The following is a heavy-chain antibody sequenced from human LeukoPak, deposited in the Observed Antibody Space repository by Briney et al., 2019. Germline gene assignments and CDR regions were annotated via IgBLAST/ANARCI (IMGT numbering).Heavy chain of an antibody. CDR3: ARTYDPYYYYYMDI. J-gene: IGHJ6*03. Sequence: SETLSLTCTVSGGSISSYYWSWIRQPPGKGLEWIGYIYHSGSTNYNPSLKSRVTISVDTSKNQFSLKLSSVTAADTAVYYCARTYDPYYYYYMDIWGKGTTVTVSS. CDR2: IYHSGST. CDR1: GGSISSYY. V-gene: IGHV4-59*01. D-gene: IGHD3-3*01.